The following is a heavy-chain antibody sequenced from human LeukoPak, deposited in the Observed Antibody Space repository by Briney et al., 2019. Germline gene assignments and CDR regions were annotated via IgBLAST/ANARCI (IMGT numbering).Heavy chain of an antibody. D-gene: IGHD6-13*01. Sequence: GGSLRLSCAASGFTFSNYGMHWVRQAPGRGLEWVAFISYDGSNKYYADSVKGRFTISRDNSKNTLYLQMNSLRAEDTAVYYCAKDPRRYSRTGGYFDYWDQGTLVTVSS. J-gene: IGHJ4*02. CDR1: GFTFSNYG. CDR2: ISYDGSNK. V-gene: IGHV3-30*18. CDR3: AKDPRRYSRTGGYFDY.